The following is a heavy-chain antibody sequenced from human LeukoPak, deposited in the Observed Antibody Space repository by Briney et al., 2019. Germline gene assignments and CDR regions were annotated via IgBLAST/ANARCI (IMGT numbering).Heavy chain of an antibody. D-gene: IGHD2-15*01. CDR3: ARYSHCSGGSCPPYCYYYMDV. V-gene: IGHV4-59*01. CDR2: IYYSGST. CDR1: GGSISSYY. J-gene: IGHJ6*03. Sequence: SETLSLTCTVSGGSISSYYWSWIRQPPGKGLEWIGYIYYSGSTNYNPSLKSRVTISVDTSKNQFSLKLSSVTAADTAVYYCARYSHCSGGSCPPYCYYYMDVWGKGTTVTVSS.